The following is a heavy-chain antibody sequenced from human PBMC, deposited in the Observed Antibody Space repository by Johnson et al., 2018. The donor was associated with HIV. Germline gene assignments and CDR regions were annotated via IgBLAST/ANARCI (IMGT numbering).Heavy chain of an antibody. CDR1: GFTVSSNY. D-gene: IGHD5-18*01. CDR3: ASEYSYGSHDAFDI. J-gene: IGHJ3*02. CDR2: IYSGGST. Sequence: VQLVESVGGLVKPGRSLRLSCAASGFTVSSNYMSWVRQAPGKGLELVSVIYSGGSTYYADSVKGRFTISRDNSKNTLYLQRNSLRAEDTAIYYCASEYSYGSHDAFDIWGQGTMVTVSS. V-gene: IGHV3-53*01.